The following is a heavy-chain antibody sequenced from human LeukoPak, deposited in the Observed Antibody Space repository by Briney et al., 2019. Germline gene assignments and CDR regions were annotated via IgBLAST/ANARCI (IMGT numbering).Heavy chain of an antibody. CDR2: IWYDGSNK. CDR1: GFTFSSYG. CDR3: ARDVSTSFNWFDP. Sequence: GGSLRLSCAASGFTFSSYGMHWVRQAPGKGLEWVAVIWYDGSNKYYADSVKGRFTISRDNAKNSLYLQMNSLRAEDTAVYYCARDVSTSFNWFDPWGQGTLVTVSS. D-gene: IGHD2-2*01. J-gene: IGHJ5*02. V-gene: IGHV3-33*01.